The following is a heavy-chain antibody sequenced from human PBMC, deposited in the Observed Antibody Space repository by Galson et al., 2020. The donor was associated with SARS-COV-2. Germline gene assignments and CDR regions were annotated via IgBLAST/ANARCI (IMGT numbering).Heavy chain of an antibody. D-gene: IGHD2-2*02. CDR1: GFSFSNAW. CDR3: STALGLGYCDSASCYTDYYGMDV. CDR2: IKSKADGGTT. J-gene: IGHJ6*02. V-gene: IGHV3-15*07. Sequence: TGGSLRLSCAASGFSFSNAWMNWVRQAPGKGLEWVGRIKSKADGGTTDYAAPVKGRFTISRDDSKNTLYLQMNSLKIEDTAVYHCSTALGLGYCDSASCYTDYYGMDVWGPGTTVTVSS.